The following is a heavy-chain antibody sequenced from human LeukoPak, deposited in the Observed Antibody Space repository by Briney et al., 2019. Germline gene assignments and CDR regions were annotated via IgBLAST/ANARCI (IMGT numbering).Heavy chain of an antibody. V-gene: IGHV3-23*01. CDR3: AKGGHYSWFDP. J-gene: IGHJ5*02. CDR1: GFRFSNSA. D-gene: IGHD2-21*02. Sequence: GRSLRLSCAASGFRFSNSAMSWVRQAPGKGLQWVSVISGFGESTYYADSVQGRFTISRDNSKNTVYLQMNSPRVEDTAVYYCAKGGHYSWFDPWGQGTLVTVSS. CDR2: ISGFGEST.